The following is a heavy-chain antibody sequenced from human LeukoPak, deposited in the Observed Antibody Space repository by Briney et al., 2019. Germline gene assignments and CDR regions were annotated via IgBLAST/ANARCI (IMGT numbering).Heavy chain of an antibody. CDR1: GFTFDEYA. J-gene: IGHJ4*02. CDR3: ARRAGAYSHPYDY. CDR2: ISGSGGST. V-gene: IGHV3-23*01. Sequence: GGSLRLSCAASGFTFDEYAMSWVRQAPGKGLEWVSAISGSGGSTYYADSVKGRFTISRDNSKNTLYLQMNSLRAEDTAVYYCARRAGAYSHPYDYWGQGTLVTVSS. D-gene: IGHD4/OR15-4a*01.